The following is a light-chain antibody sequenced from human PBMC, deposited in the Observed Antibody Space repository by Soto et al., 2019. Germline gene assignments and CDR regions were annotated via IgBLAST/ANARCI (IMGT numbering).Light chain of an antibody. V-gene: IGLV2-23*01. CDR2: EGI. CDR3: CSYVGATTYV. Sequence: LALPPASSGTPGQRVTFSCSGSSSITDSYVYWYQQLPGKAPKVIIYEGIKRPSGVSNRFSGSDSGSTASLTISGLQAEDEADYFCCSYVGATTYVFGTGSKVTVL. J-gene: IGLJ1*01. CDR1: SSITDSY.